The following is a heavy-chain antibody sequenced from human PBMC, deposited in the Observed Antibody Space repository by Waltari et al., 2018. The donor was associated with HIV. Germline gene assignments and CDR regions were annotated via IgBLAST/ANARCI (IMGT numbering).Heavy chain of an antibody. D-gene: IGHD2-21*02. CDR2: ISSGSSNI. CDR1: GFSSSAYS. Sequence: EVQLVESGGGLIQPGGSLRLSCAASGFSSSAYSMNWVRQATGKGLEWLSYISSGSSNIYYADSVKGRFTISRDNAKTSLYLQMNSLRAEDTAVYYCARVGDRTYAMDVWGQGTTVTVSS. V-gene: IGHV3-48*04. J-gene: IGHJ6*02. CDR3: ARVGDRTYAMDV.